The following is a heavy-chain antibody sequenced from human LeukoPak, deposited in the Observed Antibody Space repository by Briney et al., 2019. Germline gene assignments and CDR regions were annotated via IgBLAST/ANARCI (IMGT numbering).Heavy chain of an antibody. D-gene: IGHD7-27*01. CDR1: GFTFSSYG. Sequence: AGGSLRLSCAASGFTFSSYGMHWVRQAPGKGLEWVAVIWYDGSNKYYADSVKGRFTISRDNSKNTLYLQMNSLRAEDTAMYYCARVTNTSTWGLDYWGQGTLVTVSS. CDR2: IWYDGSNK. J-gene: IGHJ4*02. V-gene: IGHV3-33*08. CDR3: ARVTNTSTWGLDY.